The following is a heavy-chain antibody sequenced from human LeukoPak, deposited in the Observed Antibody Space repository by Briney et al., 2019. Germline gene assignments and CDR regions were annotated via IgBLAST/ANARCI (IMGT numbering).Heavy chain of an antibody. V-gene: IGHV3-23*01. CDR2: ISGSGGTT. CDR1: GFTFSSYA. CDR3: ATLGVLGDY. J-gene: IGHJ4*02. D-gene: IGHD3-10*01. Sequence: GGSLRLSCAASGFTFSSYAMSWVRQAPGKGLEWVSSISGSGGTTHYADSVKGRFTITRDNSKNTLNLQMNSLRAEDTAVYYCATLGVLGDYWGQGTLVTVSS.